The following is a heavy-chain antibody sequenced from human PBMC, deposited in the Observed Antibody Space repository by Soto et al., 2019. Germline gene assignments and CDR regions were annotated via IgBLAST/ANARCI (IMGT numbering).Heavy chain of an antibody. V-gene: IGHV4-31*03. D-gene: IGHD1-7*01. CDR2: IYYSGST. Sequence: SETLSLTCTVSGGSISSGAYYWSWIRQHPGKGLEWIVYIYYSGSTYYNPSLKSRVTISVDTSKNQFSLKLSSVTAADTAVYYCARFELDAAYNWFDPWGQGTLVTVSS. CDR1: GGSISSGAYY. J-gene: IGHJ5*02. CDR3: ARFELDAAYNWFDP.